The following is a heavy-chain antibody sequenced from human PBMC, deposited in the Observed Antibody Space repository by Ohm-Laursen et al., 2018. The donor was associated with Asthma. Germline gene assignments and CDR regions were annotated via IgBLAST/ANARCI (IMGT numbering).Heavy chain of an antibody. D-gene: IGHD4-17*01. CDR2: MSYDGRLK. J-gene: IGHJ3*01. V-gene: IGHV3-30-3*02. CDR1: GFTFRSYA. Sequence: SLRLSCAASGFTFRSYAMHWVRQAPGKGLEWVAVMSYDGRLKYYADSVNGRFTISKDDSRDTLYLQMNSLRADDTAVYYCAKPISTGTTWGHDFDVWGQGTMVTVST. CDR3: AKPISTGTTWGHDFDV.